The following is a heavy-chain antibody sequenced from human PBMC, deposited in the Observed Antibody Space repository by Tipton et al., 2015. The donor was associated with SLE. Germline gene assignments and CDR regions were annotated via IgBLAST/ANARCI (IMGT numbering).Heavy chain of an antibody. J-gene: IGHJ4*02. CDR1: GGSISSGGYS. Sequence: TLSLTCAVSGGSISSGGYSWSWIRQPPGKGLEWIGYIYYSGSTYYNPSLKSRVTISVDTSKNQFSLKLSSVTAADTAVYYCAREYSSGWSYWGQGTLVTVSS. D-gene: IGHD6-19*01. CDR3: AREYSSGWSY. V-gene: IGHV4-30-2*01. CDR2: IYYSGST.